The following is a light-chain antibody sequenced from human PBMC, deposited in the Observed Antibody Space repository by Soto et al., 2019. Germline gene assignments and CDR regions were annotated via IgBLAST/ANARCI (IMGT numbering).Light chain of an antibody. CDR1: QSISSY. Sequence: DIQMTQSPSSLSASVGDRVTITCRASQSISSYLSWYQQKPGKAPKLLIYAASSLESGVPSRFSGSGSGTDFTLTISSLQPEDSATYYCQQSYSTPGLTFGGGTKVDIK. CDR3: QQSYSTPGLT. J-gene: IGKJ4*01. CDR2: AAS. V-gene: IGKV1-39*01.